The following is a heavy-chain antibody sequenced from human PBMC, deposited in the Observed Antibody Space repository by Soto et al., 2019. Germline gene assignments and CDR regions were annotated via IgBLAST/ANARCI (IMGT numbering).Heavy chain of an antibody. V-gene: IGHV1-46*01. CDR2: INSSGGSP. CDR3: AGERNYDFWSGYSSYGMDV. J-gene: IGHJ6*02. D-gene: IGHD3-3*01. CDR1: GDSFTNYY. Sequence: QVQLIQSGAEVRKPGASVKVSCKASGDSFTNYYFHWVRQAPGQSLEWMGIINSSGGSPTYAQKCPGRSTITRDTSTSTVYMELSSLKSEDTAVYYCAGERNYDFWSGYSSYGMDVWGQGTTVSVSS.